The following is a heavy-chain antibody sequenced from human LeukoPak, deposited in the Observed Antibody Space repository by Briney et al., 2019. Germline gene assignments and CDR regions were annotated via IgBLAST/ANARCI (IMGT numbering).Heavy chain of an antibody. J-gene: IGHJ4*02. CDR2: IYPGDSDT. Sequence: GESLKISCGGSGYRFTNFWIAWVPQMPGKGLEWMGIIYPGDSDTRYSPSFQGQVTISADKSINTAYLQWSSLKASDTAIYYCARRSGVGSGTYYIFDYWGQGTLVTVS. CDR3: ARRSGVGSGTYYIFDY. D-gene: IGHD3-10*01. V-gene: IGHV5-51*01. CDR1: GYRFTNFW.